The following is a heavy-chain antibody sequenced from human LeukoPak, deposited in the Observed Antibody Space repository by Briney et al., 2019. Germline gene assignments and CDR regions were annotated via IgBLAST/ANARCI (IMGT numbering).Heavy chain of an antibody. D-gene: IGHD3-22*01. V-gene: IGHV3-23*01. CDR1: GFTFSSYA. Sequence: HPGGSLRLSCAASGFTFSSYAMSWVRQAPGKGLEWVSGISGSGDNTYYADSVKGRFTISRDNSKNTLYVQVNSLGTEDTVAYYCAKGSYYDSSGSFYFDYWGQGTLVTVSS. J-gene: IGHJ4*02. CDR2: ISGSGDNT. CDR3: AKGSYYDSSGSFYFDY.